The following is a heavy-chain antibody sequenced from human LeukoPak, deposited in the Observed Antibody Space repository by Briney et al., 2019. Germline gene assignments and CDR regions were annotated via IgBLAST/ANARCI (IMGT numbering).Heavy chain of an antibody. J-gene: IGHJ5*02. CDR2: IIPILGIA. Sequence: SVKVSCKASGGTFTSYAISWVRQAPGQGLEWMGRIIPILGIANYAQKFQGRVTITADKSTSTAYMELSSLRSEDTAVYYCARAGSGSNNWFDPGGQGTLVTVSA. D-gene: IGHD3-10*01. CDR3: ARAGSGSNNWFDP. CDR1: GGTFTSYA. V-gene: IGHV1-69*04.